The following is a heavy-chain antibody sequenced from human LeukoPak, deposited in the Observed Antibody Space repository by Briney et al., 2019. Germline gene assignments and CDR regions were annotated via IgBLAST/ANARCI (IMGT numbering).Heavy chain of an antibody. Sequence: PSETLPLTCTVSGDSIDSYYWSWIRQPPGKGLEWIGYIYYRGTTSYNPFLKSRVTISVDTSKNQFSLKLNSVTAADTAVYYCARLPRYGGYDHFDYWGQGILVIVSS. V-gene: IGHV4-59*12. CDR2: IYYRGTT. CDR3: ARLPRYGGYDHFDY. J-gene: IGHJ4*02. CDR1: GDSIDSYY. D-gene: IGHD5-12*01.